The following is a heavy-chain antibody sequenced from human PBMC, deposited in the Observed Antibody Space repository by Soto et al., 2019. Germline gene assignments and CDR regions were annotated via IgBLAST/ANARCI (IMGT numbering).Heavy chain of an antibody. J-gene: IGHJ6*02. CDR2: IIPIFGTA. V-gene: IGHV1-69*01. Sequence: QVQLVQSGAEVKKPGSSVKVSCKASGGTFSSYAISWVRQAPGQGLEWMGGIIPIFGTANYAQKFQGRVTITADESTSTAYMELSSLRSEATAVYYCARATIIAAAGTPYYYYGMDVCGQGTTVTVSS. D-gene: IGHD6-13*01. CDR1: GGTFSSYA. CDR3: ARATIIAAAGTPYYYYGMDV.